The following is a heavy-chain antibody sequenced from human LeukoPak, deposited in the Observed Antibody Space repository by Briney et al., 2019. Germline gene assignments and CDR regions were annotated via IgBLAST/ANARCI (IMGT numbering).Heavy chain of an antibody. Sequence: ASVKVSCKASGYTFTSYGISWVRQAPGQGLEWMGWISAYNGNTNYAQKLQGRVTMTTDTSTSTAYMELRSLRSDDTAVYYCARDVHYGSGSYYIFDYWGQGTLVTVSS. J-gene: IGHJ4*02. V-gene: IGHV1-18*01. CDR3: ARDVHYGSGSYYIFDY. CDR1: GYTFTSYG. CDR2: ISAYNGNT. D-gene: IGHD3-10*01.